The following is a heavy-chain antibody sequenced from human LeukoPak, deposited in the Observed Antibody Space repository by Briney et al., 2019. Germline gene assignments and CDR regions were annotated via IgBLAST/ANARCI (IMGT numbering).Heavy chain of an antibody. V-gene: IGHV3-23*01. CDR2: ISGSGGST. CDR3: AKLQGIVVVPAAIHLGY. Sequence: GGSLRLSCGASGFTFSSYAMSWVRQAPGKGLEWVSAISGSGGSTYYADSVKGRFTISRDNSKNTLYLQMSSLRAEDTAVYYCAKLQGIVVVPAAIHLGYWGQGTLVTVSS. J-gene: IGHJ4*02. CDR1: GFTFSSYA. D-gene: IGHD2-2*02.